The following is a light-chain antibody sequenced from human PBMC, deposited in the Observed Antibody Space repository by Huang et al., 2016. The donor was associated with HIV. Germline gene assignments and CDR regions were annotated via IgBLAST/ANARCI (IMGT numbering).Light chain of an antibody. CDR2: AAS. V-gene: IGKV1-27*01. J-gene: IGKJ5*01. CDR3: QKYNSAPVT. CDR1: QGISNH. Sequence: DIQMTQSPSSLSASAGDKVTITCRAGQGISNHLAWYQQKPGKAPKLLIYAASTLQPGVPSRFSGRGSGTSFTLTINGLQPEDVATYFCQKYNSAPVTFGQGTRLEI.